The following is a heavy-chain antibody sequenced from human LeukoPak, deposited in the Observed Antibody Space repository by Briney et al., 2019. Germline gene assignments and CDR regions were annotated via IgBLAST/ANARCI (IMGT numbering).Heavy chain of an antibody. J-gene: IGHJ3*02. CDR1: GLTLRSYA. V-gene: IGHV3-23*01. CDR3: AKDQYGEAFDI. CDR2: ISGSGSAT. D-gene: IGHD4-17*01. Sequence: GGSLRLSCTPSGLTLRSYAMNWVRQAPGKGLEWFSAISGSGSATYYADSVKGRFTISRDNSKNTLYLQMNSLRAEDTAVYYCAKDQYGEAFDIWGPGTMVTVSS.